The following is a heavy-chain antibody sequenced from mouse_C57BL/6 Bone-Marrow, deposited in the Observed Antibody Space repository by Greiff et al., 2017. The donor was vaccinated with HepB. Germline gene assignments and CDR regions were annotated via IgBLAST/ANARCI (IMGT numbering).Heavy chain of an antibody. CDR2: ISDGGSYT. CDR3: ARDYYGSSLYYFDY. J-gene: IGHJ2*01. V-gene: IGHV5-4*01. CDR1: GFTFSSYA. Sequence: EVNVVESGGGLVKPGGSLKLSCAASGFTFSSYAMSWVRQTPEKRLEWVATISDGGSYTYYPDNVKGRFTISRDNAKNNLYLQMSHLKSEDTAMYDCARDYYGSSLYYFDYWGQGTTLTVSS. D-gene: IGHD1-1*01.